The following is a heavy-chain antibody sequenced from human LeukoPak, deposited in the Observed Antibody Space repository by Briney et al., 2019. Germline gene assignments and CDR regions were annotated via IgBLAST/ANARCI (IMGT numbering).Heavy chain of an antibody. D-gene: IGHD2-2*03. CDR1: GFDFNNYV. Sequence: GGSLRLSCAASGFDFNNYVMHWVRQAPGKGLEWVAVIWYDGSNKYYADSVKGRFTISRDNSKNTLYLQMNSLRAEDTAVYYCASGGMGIVVVPAATQFDYWGQGTLVTVSS. J-gene: IGHJ4*02. CDR3: ASGGMGIVVVPAATQFDY. CDR2: IWYDGSNK. V-gene: IGHV3-33*08.